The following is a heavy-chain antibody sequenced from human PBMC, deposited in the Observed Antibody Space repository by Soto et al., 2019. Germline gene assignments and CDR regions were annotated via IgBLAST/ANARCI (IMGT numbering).Heavy chain of an antibody. Sequence: PGGSLRLSCAASGFTFSSYWMHWVRQAPGKGLEWVAVISYDGSNKYYADSVKGRFTISRDNSKNTLYLQMNSLRAEDTAVYYCAKDSYYRCPDYWGQGTLVTVSS. V-gene: IGHV3-30*18. CDR3: AKDSYYRCPDY. CDR2: ISYDGSNK. D-gene: IGHD4-4*01. CDR1: GFTFSSYW. J-gene: IGHJ4*02.